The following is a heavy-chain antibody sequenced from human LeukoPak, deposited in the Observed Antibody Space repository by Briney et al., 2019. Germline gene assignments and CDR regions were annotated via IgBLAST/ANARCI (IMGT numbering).Heavy chain of an antibody. D-gene: IGHD1-14*01. CDR2: IYYGGST. Sequence: RASETLSLTCTVSGGSISSYYWSWIRQPPGKGLEWIGYIYYGGSTNYNPSLKGRVTISVDTSKNQFSLKLSSVTAADTAVYYCARGGCGITCFDYWGQGTLVTVSS. J-gene: IGHJ4*02. CDR1: GGSISSYY. CDR3: ARGGCGITCFDY. V-gene: IGHV4-59*01.